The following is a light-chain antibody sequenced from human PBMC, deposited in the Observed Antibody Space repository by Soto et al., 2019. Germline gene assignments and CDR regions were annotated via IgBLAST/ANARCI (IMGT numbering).Light chain of an antibody. Sequence: EIVLMQSPGTLSLSPGERGTLSCRASQSVASSLAWYQQKPGQAPRLLLFVASNRATGIPDRFSGSGSGTDFTLTLSRLEPEDVAGYYCQQYVNSPLTVGGGTKVEIK. CDR1: QSVASS. V-gene: IGKV3-20*01. CDR2: VAS. CDR3: QQYVNSPLT. J-gene: IGKJ4*01.